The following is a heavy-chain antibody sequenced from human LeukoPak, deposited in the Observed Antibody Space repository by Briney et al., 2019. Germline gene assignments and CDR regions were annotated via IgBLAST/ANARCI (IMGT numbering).Heavy chain of an antibody. V-gene: IGHV4-31*03. D-gene: IGHD5-12*01. J-gene: IGHJ4*02. Sequence: SQTLSLTCTVSGGSISSGGYSWSWIRQHPGKGPEWIGYIYYSGGSYYNPSLKSRVTISADTSKNEFSLKVTSVTAADTAVYYCARVVAEGDTYYFDYWGQGALVTVSS. CDR1: GGSISSGGYS. CDR3: ARVVAEGDTYYFDY. CDR2: IYYSGGS.